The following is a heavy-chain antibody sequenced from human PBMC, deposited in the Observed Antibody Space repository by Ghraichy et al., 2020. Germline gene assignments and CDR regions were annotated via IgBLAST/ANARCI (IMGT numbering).Heavy chain of an antibody. D-gene: IGHD5-18*01. Sequence: SETLSLTCTVSGGSISSSSYYWGWVRQPPGKGLEWIGCFYYSGDTYYNSSLKSRLTVSVDTSKTQLSLKLTSVTAADAAVYYCARHGAYRFDYWGQGTLVTVSS. CDR2: FYYSGDT. CDR1: GGSISSSSYY. V-gene: IGHV4-39*01. J-gene: IGHJ4*02. CDR3: ARHGAYRFDY.